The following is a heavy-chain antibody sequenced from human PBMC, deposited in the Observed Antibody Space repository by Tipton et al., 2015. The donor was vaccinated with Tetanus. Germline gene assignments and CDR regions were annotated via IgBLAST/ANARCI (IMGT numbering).Heavy chain of an antibody. CDR3: TRAEVMITFGGVGDY. V-gene: IGHV3-49*03. J-gene: IGHJ4*02. CDR2: IRSKAYGGTT. Sequence: SLRLSCTASGLTFGDYAMSWFRQAPGKGLEWVGFIRSKAYGGTTEYAASVKGRFTISRDDSKSIAYLQMNSLKTEDTAVYYCTRAEVMITFGGVGDYWGQGTLVTVSS. D-gene: IGHD3-16*01. CDR1: GLTFGDYA.